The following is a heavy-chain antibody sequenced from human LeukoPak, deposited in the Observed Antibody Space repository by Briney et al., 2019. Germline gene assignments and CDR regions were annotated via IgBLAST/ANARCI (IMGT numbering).Heavy chain of an antibody. CDR1: GFTFTSYD. CDR2: MNPNTGNT. Sequence: ASVKVSCKASGFTFTSYDINWVRQASGQGFEWMGWMNPNTGNTGYAQKFQGRVTMTRDTSTSTAYMELRGLRSEDTAVYCCVRDGEGAGISVNYWFDPWGQGTLVTVSS. J-gene: IGHJ5*02. CDR3: VRDGEGAGISVNYWFDP. V-gene: IGHV1-8*01. D-gene: IGHD6-13*01.